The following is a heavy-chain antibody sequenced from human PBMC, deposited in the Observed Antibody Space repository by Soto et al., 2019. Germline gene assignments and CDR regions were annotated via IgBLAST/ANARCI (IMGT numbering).Heavy chain of an antibody. CDR1: GGSISTYY. CDR2: IYYSGST. CDR3: ARRGDSHWFYMDV. D-gene: IGHD2-21*02. Sequence: PSETLSLTCTVSGGSISTYYWSWIRQPPGRGLEWIGYIYYSGSTKYNPSLKSRVTISVDTSKKQFSLKLSSVTAADTAVYYCARRGDSHWFYMDVWGKGTTVTVSS. J-gene: IGHJ6*03. V-gene: IGHV4-59*08.